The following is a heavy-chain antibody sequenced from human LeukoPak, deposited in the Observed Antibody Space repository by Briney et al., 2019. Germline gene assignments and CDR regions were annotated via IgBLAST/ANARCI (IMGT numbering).Heavy chain of an antibody. CDR2: INSNSGGT. J-gene: IGHJ6*03. V-gene: IGHV1-2*02. Sequence: ASVKVSCKASGYIFTGYYMHWVRQARGQGVEWMGCINSNSGGTNYAQKFQGRVTMTRDTSISTAYMNLNRLRSDDTAVYYCARVLAVTGTPVYYIDGWGKGTTVTVSS. CDR1: GYIFTGYY. D-gene: IGHD6-19*01. CDR3: ARVLAVTGTPVYYIDG.